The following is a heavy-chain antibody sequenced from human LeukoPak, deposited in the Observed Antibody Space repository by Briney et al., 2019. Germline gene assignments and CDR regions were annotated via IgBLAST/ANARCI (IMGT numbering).Heavy chain of an antibody. CDR2: IWYDGSNK. Sequence: GGSLTLFYAPSGFTLRCYGVHWVRQAPGKGLEWVAVIWYDGSNKYYADSVKGRFTISRDNSKNTLYLQMNSPRAEDTAVYYCARESTETAVAIDIWGQGKMVTVSS. CDR1: GFTLRCYG. J-gene: IGHJ3*02. CDR3: ARESTETAVAIDI. D-gene: IGHD2-2*01. V-gene: IGHV3-33*01.